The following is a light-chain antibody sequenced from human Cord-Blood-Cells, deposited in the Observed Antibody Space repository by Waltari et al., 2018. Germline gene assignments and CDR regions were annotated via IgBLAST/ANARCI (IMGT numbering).Light chain of an antibody. CDR2: AAA. CDR1: QSISSH. J-gene: IGKJ2*01. V-gene: IGKV1-39*01. Sequence: DIQTTQSPSSLYPSVGERVTITCRASQSISSHLNWYQQKPGKAPKLLIDAAASLQSGVPSRFSGSGSGTDFTLTISSLQPEDFATYYCQQSYSTPYTFGQGTKLEIK. CDR3: QQSYSTPYT.